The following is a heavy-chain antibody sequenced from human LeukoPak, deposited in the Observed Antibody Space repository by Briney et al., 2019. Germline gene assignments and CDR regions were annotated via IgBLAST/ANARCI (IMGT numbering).Heavy chain of an antibody. CDR3: ARRRIGYGMDV. J-gene: IGHJ6*02. D-gene: IGHD3-16*02. CDR2: ISSSSSTI. CDR1: GFTFSSYS. V-gene: IGHV3-48*04. Sequence: GGSLRLSCAASGFTFSSYSMNWVRQAPGKGLEWVSYISSSSSTIYYADSVKGRFTISRDNAKNSLYLQMNSLRAEDTAVYYCARRRIGYGMDVWGQGTTVTVSS.